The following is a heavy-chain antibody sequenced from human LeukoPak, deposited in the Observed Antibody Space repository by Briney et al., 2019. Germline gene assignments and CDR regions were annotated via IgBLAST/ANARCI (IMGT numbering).Heavy chain of an antibody. CDR1: GFTFINTG. V-gene: IGHV3-74*01. D-gene: IGHD3-3*01. Sequence: GGSLRLSCAASGFTFINTGRHWFGQAPGKGLEWVSRINSDGSSTSYADSVMGRFTISRDNAKNTLYLQMNSLRAEDTAVYYCTSTNRHDYWGQGTLVTVSS. CDR3: TSTNRHDY. J-gene: IGHJ4*02. CDR2: INSDGSST.